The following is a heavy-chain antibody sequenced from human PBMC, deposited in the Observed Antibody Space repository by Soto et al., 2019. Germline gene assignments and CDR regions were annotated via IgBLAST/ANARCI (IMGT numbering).Heavy chain of an antibody. D-gene: IGHD6-13*01. CDR2: INHSGST. CDR1: GGSFSGYY. CDR3: ERVGHSSSWFDY. J-gene: IGHJ4*02. V-gene: IGHV4-34*01. Sequence: QVQLQQWGAGLLKPSETLSLTCAVYGGSFSGYYWSWIRQPPGKGLEWIGEINHSGSTNYNPSLKSRVTISVDTSKNQFSLKLSSVTAADTAVYYCERVGHSSSWFDYWGQGTLVTVSS.